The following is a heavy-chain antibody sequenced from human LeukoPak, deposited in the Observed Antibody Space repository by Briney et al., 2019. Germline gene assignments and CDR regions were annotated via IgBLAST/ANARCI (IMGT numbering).Heavy chain of an antibody. D-gene: IGHD3-3*01. V-gene: IGHV3-30*02. CDR1: GSTFSSYG. Sequence: GGSLRLSCAASGSTFSSYGMHWVRQAPGKGLEWVAFIRYDGSNKYYADSVKGRFTISRNNSKNTLYLQMNSLRAEDTAVYYCAKDSSPLYDFWICWGQGTLVTVSS. CDR2: IRYDGSNK. J-gene: IGHJ4*02. CDR3: AKDSSPLYDFWIC.